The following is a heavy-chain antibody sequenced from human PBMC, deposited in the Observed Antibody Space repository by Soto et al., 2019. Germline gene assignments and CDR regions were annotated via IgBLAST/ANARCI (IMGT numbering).Heavy chain of an antibody. V-gene: IGHV1-46*01. Sequence: ASVKVSCKASGYTFTSYYMHWVRQAPGQGLEWMGIINPSGGSTSYAQKFQGRVTMTRDTSTSTVYMELSSLRSEDTAVYYCARENIVVVPGARYYYGMDVWGQGTTVTVSS. CDR2: INPSGGST. J-gene: IGHJ6*02. D-gene: IGHD2-2*01. CDR1: GYTFTSYY. CDR3: ARENIVVVPGARYYYGMDV.